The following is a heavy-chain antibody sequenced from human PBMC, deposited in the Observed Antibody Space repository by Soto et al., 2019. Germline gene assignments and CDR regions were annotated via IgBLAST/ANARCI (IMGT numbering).Heavy chain of an antibody. J-gene: IGHJ4*02. D-gene: IGHD1-26*01. CDR2: ISGSGGST. V-gene: IGHV3-23*01. CDR3: AKDPRWELPTHFDY. Sequence: EVQLLESGGGLVHPGGSLRLSCAASGFTYSSHAMSWVRQAPGKGLEWVSHISGSGGSTYYADSVKGRFTISRDNSKNTLYLQMNSLRDEDTAVYYCAKDPRWELPTHFDYWGQGTLVTVSS. CDR1: GFTYSSHA.